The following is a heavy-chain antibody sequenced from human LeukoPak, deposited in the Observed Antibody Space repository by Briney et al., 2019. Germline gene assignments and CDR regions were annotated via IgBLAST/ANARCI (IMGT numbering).Heavy chain of an antibody. Sequence: GGSLRLSCAVSGFTFSSYSMSWVRQAPGKGLEWVSTVDVSGGTTYYADSVKGRFTISRDNSKNTLYLQMNSLRADDTAVYYCAKDQTPYSWGQGTLITVSS. V-gene: IGHV3-23*01. CDR2: VDVSGGTT. CDR3: AKDQTPYS. D-gene: IGHD4-23*01. J-gene: IGHJ4*02. CDR1: GFTFSSYS.